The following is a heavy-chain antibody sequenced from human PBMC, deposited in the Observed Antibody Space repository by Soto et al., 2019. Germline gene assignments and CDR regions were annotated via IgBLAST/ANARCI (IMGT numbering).Heavy chain of an antibody. CDR2: IYYSGAT. Sequence: SETLSLTCTVSGGSIRSSSYYWGWIRQPPGTGLEWIGSIYYSGATYHNPSLKSRVTISIDLSKNQFSLKLNSLTAADTAVYYCVRGDCGSGVCRFSAMDVWGQGTTVTVSS. V-gene: IGHV4-39*01. CDR1: GGSIRSSSYY. CDR3: VRGDCGSGVCRFSAMDV. J-gene: IGHJ6*02. D-gene: IGHD2-2*01.